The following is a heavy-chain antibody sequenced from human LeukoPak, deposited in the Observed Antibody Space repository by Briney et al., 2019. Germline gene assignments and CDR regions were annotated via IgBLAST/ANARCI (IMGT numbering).Heavy chain of an antibody. CDR1: GLTGSSNF. CDR3: CSGTASRGAMDV. D-gene: IGHD1-1*01. CDR2: IYSGGST. V-gene: IGHV3-66*01. Sequence: GGSLRLSCAASGLTGSSNFMTWVRQAPGKGLEWVSAIYSGGSTFYAASVRGRFNISRDNSKKTMFLQMSSLRVEDAAVYYACSGTASRGAMDVWGQGSTVTVSS. J-gene: IGHJ6*02.